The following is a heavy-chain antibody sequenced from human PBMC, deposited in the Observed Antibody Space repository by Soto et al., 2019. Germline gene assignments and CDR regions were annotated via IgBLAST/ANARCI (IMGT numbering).Heavy chain of an antibody. Sequence: QVRLVQPAAEVKKPGDSVKVSCKTSGYTFIRYGIAWVRQAPGQGREWKGWISPYNDYTNYAQKFQGRGRMTADKSTKTVYLELRPLPSDDTAVYYCARGGYYDAVWGKVKQYGLDVWGQGTTVAVSS. V-gene: IGHV1-18*01. CDR2: ISPYNDYT. D-gene: IGHD3-16*01. J-gene: IGHJ6*02. CDR3: ARGGYYDAVWGKVKQYGLDV. CDR1: GYTFIRYG.